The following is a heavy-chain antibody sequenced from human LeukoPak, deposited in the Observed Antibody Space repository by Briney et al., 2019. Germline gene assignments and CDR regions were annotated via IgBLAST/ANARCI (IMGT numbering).Heavy chain of an antibody. Sequence: PSETLSLTCTVSGGSISSYYWSWIRQPPGKGLEWIGYIYYSGSTNYNPSLKSRVTISVDTSKNQFSLKLSSVTAADTAVYYCARFPPLQNWFDPWGQGTLVTVSS. V-gene: IGHV4-59*01. D-gene: IGHD4-11*01. CDR3: ARFPPLQNWFDP. CDR1: GGSISSYY. J-gene: IGHJ5*02. CDR2: IYYSGST.